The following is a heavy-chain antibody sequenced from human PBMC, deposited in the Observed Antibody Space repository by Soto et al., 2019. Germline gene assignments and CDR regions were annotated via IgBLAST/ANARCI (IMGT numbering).Heavy chain of an antibody. D-gene: IGHD1-1*01. CDR3: ARGGMVIIPTATAFDY. CDR1: GVSISPYY. CDR2: IYASGST. J-gene: IGHJ4*02. Sequence: SETLSLTCSVSGVSISPYYWSWIRQPAGKGLEWIGRIYASGSTNYNPSLKSRVTMSVATSKNQFTLKLTSVTAADTAAYYCARGGMVIIPTATAFDYWGQGTLVTVSS. V-gene: IGHV4-4*07.